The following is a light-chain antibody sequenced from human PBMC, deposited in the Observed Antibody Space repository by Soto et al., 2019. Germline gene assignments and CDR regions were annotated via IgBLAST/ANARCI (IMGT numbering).Light chain of an antibody. CDR1: QSVSSN. Sequence: EIAMTQSPATLSVSPGESATLSCLASQSVSSNLAWHQQKPGQAPRILMYDASTRATGISARFSGSGSGTEFTLTISSLQSEDFAVYYCQQYHNWPITFGQGTRLEI. V-gene: IGKV3-15*01. J-gene: IGKJ5*01. CDR3: QQYHNWPIT. CDR2: DAS.